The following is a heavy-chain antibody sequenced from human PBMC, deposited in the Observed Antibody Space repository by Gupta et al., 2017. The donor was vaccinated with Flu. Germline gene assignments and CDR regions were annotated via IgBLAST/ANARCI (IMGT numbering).Heavy chain of an antibody. V-gene: IGHV4-34*01. CDR1: GGSFSGYY. D-gene: IGHD6-19*01. CDR3: ARMAVAENAFDI. J-gene: IGHJ3*02. Sequence: QVQLQQWGAGLLKPSETLSLTCAVYGGSFSGYYWSWIRQPPGKGLEWIGEINHSGSTNYNPSLKSRVTISVDTSKNQFSLKLSSVTAADTAVYYCARMAVAENAFDIWGQGTMVTVSS. CDR2: INHSGST.